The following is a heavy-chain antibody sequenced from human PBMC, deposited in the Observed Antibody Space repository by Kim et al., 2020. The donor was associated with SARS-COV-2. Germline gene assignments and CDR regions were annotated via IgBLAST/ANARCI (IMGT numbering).Heavy chain of an antibody. CDR3: ARGMENYFYDSSGYRPYHY. CDR2: ISAYNGNT. J-gene: IGHJ4*02. V-gene: IGHV1-18*01. CDR1: GFTFSDYG. D-gene: IGHD3-22*01. Sequence: ASVKVSCKASGFTFSDYGISWVRQAPGQGLEWVGWISAYNGNTNYAQKFKGRVTMTTDTSTSTAFMELRSLTSDDTAVYFCARGMENYFYDSSGYRPYHYWGQGTLVTVSS.